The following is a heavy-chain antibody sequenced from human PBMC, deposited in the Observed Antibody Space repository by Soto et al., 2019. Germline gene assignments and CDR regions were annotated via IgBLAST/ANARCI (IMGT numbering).Heavy chain of an antibody. CDR2: ISYDGSKK. J-gene: IGHJ5*02. CDR3: ARDRAVAAPNWFGP. Sequence: QVQLVESGGGVVQPGRSLRLSCAASGLTIRSYAMHWVRQAPGKGLEWVAVISYDGSKKFHADAVKGRFTISRDNSKNTLYLQMNSLRAEDTAVYYCARDRAVAAPNWFGPWGQGTLVTVST. V-gene: IGHV3-30-3*01. D-gene: IGHD6-19*01. CDR1: GLTIRSYA.